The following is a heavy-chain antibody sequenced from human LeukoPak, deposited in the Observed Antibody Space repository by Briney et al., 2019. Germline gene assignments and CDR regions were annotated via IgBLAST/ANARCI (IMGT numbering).Heavy chain of an antibody. V-gene: IGHV3-74*01. CDR3: AKEWLRYCSGGSCRSYDY. D-gene: IGHD2-15*01. CDR1: GFTFGNFW. J-gene: IGHJ4*02. Sequence: GGSLRLSCAASGFTFGNFWMHWVRQAPGKGLVWVARINTGGSNTVYADSVKGRFTISRDNARNTLYLQMNSLRAEDTAVYYCAKEWLRYCSGGSCRSYDYWGQGTLVTVSS. CDR2: INTGGSNT.